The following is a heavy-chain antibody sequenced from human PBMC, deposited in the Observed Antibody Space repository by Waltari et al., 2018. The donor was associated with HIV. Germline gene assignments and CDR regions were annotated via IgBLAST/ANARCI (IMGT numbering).Heavy chain of an antibody. CDR3: AKDTDLTGFFYYYGLDV. V-gene: IGHV3-30*18. D-gene: IGHD3-9*01. Sequence: QVQLVESGGGVVQPGRSLGLSCAASGFSFRSYGMHWVRQASGNGLEWMAVISYDGSNKYDADSVKGRFTITRDKSKNPLYLQMNSLRAEDTAVYYCAKDTDLTGFFYYYGLDVWGQGTTVTVSS. CDR2: ISYDGSNK. CDR1: GFSFRSYG. J-gene: IGHJ6*02.